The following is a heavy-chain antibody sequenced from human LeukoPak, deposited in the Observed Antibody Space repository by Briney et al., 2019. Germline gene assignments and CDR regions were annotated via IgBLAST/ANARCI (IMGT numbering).Heavy chain of an antibody. CDR3: ARATPVVPALGNWFDP. CDR1: GGSISSGGYY. CDR2: IYYSGST. Sequence: PSETLSLTCTVSGGSISSGGYYWSWIRQHPGKGLEWIGYIYYSGSTYYNPSLKSRVTISVDTSKNQFSLKLSSVTAADTAVYYCARATPVVPALGNWFDPWGQGTLVTVSS. V-gene: IGHV4-31*03. J-gene: IGHJ5*02. D-gene: IGHD2-2*01.